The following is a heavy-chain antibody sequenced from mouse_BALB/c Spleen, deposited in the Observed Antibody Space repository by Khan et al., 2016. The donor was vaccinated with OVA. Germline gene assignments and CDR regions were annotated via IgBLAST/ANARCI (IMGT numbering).Heavy chain of an antibody. CDR1: GFTFSSYT. Sequence: EVELVESGGGFVQPGGSLKLSCAASGFTFSSYTMSWVRQTPETRLEWVAYISYGGNHTYYPDTVKGRFTISRDNAKNTLYLQMNSLKSADTAIYYCARPTTAGYYYAMDYWGQGTSATVSA. J-gene: IGHJ4*01. D-gene: IGHD1-2*01. CDR2: ISYGGNHT. CDR3: ARPTTAGYYYAMDY. V-gene: IGHV5-12-2*01.